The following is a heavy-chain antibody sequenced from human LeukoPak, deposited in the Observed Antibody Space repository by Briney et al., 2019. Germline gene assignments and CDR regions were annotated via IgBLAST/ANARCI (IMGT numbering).Heavy chain of an antibody. D-gene: IGHD5-18*01. J-gene: IGHJ4*02. CDR1: GFPFSNYA. CDR2: LISSGAVT. V-gene: IGHV3-23*01. Sequence: GGSLRLSCAASGFPFSNYAMSWVRQAPGKGLEWVSSLISSGAVTYYADFVKGRFTISRDNSKNTVHLQMDSLRAEDSAVYYCAKNAGYSYGLYYFDYWGQGTLVTVSS. CDR3: AKNAGYSYGLYYFDY.